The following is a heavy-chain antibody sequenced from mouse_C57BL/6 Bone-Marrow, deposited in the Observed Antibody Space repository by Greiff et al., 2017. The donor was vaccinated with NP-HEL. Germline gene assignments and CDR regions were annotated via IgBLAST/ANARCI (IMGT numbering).Heavy chain of an antibody. CDR1: GYTFTSYW. Sequence: VHVKQSGTVLARPGASVMMSCKTSGYTFTSYWMHWVKQRPGQGLEWIGAIYPGNSDTSYNQKFKGKAKLTAVTSASTAYMELSSLTNEDSAVYYCTYGNYYYAMDYWGQGTSVTVSS. CDR3: TYGNYYYAMDY. V-gene: IGHV1-5*01. J-gene: IGHJ4*01. D-gene: IGHD2-1*01. CDR2: IYPGNSDT.